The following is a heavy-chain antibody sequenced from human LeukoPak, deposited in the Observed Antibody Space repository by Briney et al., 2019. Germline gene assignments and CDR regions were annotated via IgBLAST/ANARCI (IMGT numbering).Heavy chain of an antibody. CDR3: ARDRRNGYWYFDL. J-gene: IGHJ2*01. CDR1: GGSFSGYY. V-gene: IGHV4-59*01. Sequence: SETLSLTCAVYGGSFSGYYWTWIRQPPGKGLEWIGYIYYSGGTNYNPSLKSRVTISGDSSKNQFSLKLSSVTAADTAVYYCARDRRNGYWYFDLWGRGTLVTVSS. CDR2: IYYSGGT. D-gene: IGHD2-8*01.